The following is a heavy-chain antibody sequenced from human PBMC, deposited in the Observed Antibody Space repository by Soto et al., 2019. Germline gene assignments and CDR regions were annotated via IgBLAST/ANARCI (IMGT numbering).Heavy chain of an antibody. CDR3: ARGVYCNCINCYRYGIDV. CDR1: GVTFNNYA. D-gene: IGHD2-2*01. CDR2: MSYDGTNK. Sequence: GSLRLSCAASGVTFNNYAIHWVRQAPGKGLEWVAVMSYDGTNKYYADSVKGRFTISRDSFKSTLNLQMNSLRAEDTAVYYCARGVYCNCINCYRYGIDVWGQGTTVTVSS. J-gene: IGHJ6*02. V-gene: IGHV3-30-3*01.